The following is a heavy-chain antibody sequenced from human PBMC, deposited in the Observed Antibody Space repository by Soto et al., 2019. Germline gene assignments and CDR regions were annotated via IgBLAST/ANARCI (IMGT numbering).Heavy chain of an antibody. CDR2: IITSDGRT. D-gene: IGHD4-17*01. CDR3: AKDYSTVTSDPLSVVLFDY. CDR1: GFTFSSYA. Sequence: EVQLLESGGGLVQPGGSLRLSCAASGFTFSSYAMSWVRQAPGKGLEWVSIITSDGRTYYADSVKGRFTISRDNSKNTVYLQMNRLRVEDTGVYYCAKDYSTVTSDPLSVVLFDYWGQGALVTVSS. V-gene: IGHV3-23*01. J-gene: IGHJ4*02.